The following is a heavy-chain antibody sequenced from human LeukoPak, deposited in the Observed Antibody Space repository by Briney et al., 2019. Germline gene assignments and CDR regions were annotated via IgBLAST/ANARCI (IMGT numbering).Heavy chain of an antibody. CDR3: ARGVTNDY. CDR1: GGSFSGHY. V-gene: IGHV4-34*01. CDR2: INHSGST. D-gene: IGHD4-17*01. Sequence: SETLSLTCAVYGGSFSGHYWSWIRQPPGKGLEWIAEINHSGSTKYNPSLKSRVTMSVDTSKNQFSLKLSSVTAADTAVYYCARGVTNDYWGQGTLVTVSS. J-gene: IGHJ4*02.